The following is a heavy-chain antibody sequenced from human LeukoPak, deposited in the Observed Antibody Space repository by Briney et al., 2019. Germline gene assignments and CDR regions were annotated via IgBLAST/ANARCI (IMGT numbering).Heavy chain of an antibody. CDR2: IYPGDSDT. J-gene: IGHJ6*04. CDR1: GYSFTSYW. V-gene: IGHV5-51*01. CDR3: GRHRLSSDNHYHMMIV. D-gene: IGHD3-16*01. Sequence: PGESLKISCKGSGYSFTSYWIGWVRQMPGKGLEWMGIIYPGDSDTRYSPSFQGQVTISADRSTNTAYLQWNSLKASDTATYYCGRHRLSSDNHYHMMIVWGSGTAVTISS.